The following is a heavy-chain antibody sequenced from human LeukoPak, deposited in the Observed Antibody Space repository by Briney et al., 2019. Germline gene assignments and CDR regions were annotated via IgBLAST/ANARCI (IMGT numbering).Heavy chain of an antibody. CDR1: GFTFDDYA. CDR2: ISGDGAGT. J-gene: IGHJ2*01. Sequence: GGSLRLSCAASGFTFDDYAMHWVRQAPGKGLEWVSLISGDGAGTYYADSVKGRFTISRDNSKNTLYLQMNSLRAEDTAVYYCARDDDYGDSYWYFDLWGRGTLVTVSS. CDR3: ARDDDYGDSYWYFDL. V-gene: IGHV3-43*02. D-gene: IGHD4-17*01.